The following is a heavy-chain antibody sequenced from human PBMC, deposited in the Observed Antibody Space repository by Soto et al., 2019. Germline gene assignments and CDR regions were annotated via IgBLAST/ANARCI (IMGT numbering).Heavy chain of an antibody. CDR1: GGSISSTSYY. Sequence: QLQLQESGPGLVKPSETLSLTCTVSGGSISSTSYYWGWIRQSPGKGLEWVGSIFYSGNTFYNPSLKSRLTISVDTSMNQFALKLTSVTAAYTAMYYCSGRHYSGWGTPRGLECWGQGTLVTVSS. CDR2: IFYSGNT. D-gene: IGHD3-10*01. CDR3: SGRHYSGWGTPRGLEC. J-gene: IGHJ4*02. V-gene: IGHV4-39*01.